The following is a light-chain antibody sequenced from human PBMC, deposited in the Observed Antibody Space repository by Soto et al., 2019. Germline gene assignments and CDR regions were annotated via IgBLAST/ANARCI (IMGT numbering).Light chain of an antibody. CDR3: QQYDSYSWT. J-gene: IGKJ1*01. V-gene: IGKV1-8*01. Sequence: AIRMTQSPSSLSASTGDRVTNNCRASQGISSYLAWYQQKPGKAPKLLIYDASSLESGVPSRFSGSGSGTEFTLTISSLQTDDFASYYCQQYDSYSWTFGQGTKVDIK. CDR1: QGISSY. CDR2: DAS.